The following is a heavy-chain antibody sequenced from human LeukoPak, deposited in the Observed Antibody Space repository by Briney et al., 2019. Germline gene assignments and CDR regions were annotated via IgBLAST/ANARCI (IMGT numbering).Heavy chain of an antibody. D-gene: IGHD1-1*01. J-gene: IGHJ4*02. V-gene: IGHV1-46*01. CDR1: RCTFTTCY. Sequence: ASGRVSSKSSRCTFTTCYIHWVRHAPGERQDFVGVINPRGGSTSYAQKFQGRVSLTRDTSTSTVYMELSSLRSEDTAVYYCAREQLVGTYYFDFWGQGTLVTVSS. CDR3: AREQLVGTYYFDF. CDR2: INPRGGST.